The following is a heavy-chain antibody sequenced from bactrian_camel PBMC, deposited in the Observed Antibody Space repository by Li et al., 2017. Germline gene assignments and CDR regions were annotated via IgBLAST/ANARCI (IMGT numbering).Heavy chain of an antibody. V-gene: IGHV3S53*01. CDR1: GLDGPT. J-gene: IGHJ6*01. D-gene: IGHD2*01. Sequence: HVQLVESGGGSVQAGGSLRLSCTASGLDGPTMAWYRQAPEKGREWVADIVSDSITTYAASVKGRFTASRDSAWNIHLQMDSLKPEDTAMYYCAADPGRDCYKGPWSMRKADFAYWGQGTQVTVS. CDR3: AADPGRDCYKGPWSMRKADFAY. CDR2: IVSDSIT.